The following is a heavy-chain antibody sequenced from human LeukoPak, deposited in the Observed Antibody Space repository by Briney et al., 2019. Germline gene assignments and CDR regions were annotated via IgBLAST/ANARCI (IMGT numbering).Heavy chain of an antibody. CDR1: GESLSGFY. CDR2: IVHSGYT. V-gene: IGHV4-34*12. CDR3: ALIDYGDYVWWYFDL. J-gene: IGHJ2*01. D-gene: IGHD4-17*01. Sequence: SETLSLTCVVNGESLSGFYWSWIRQSPGKGLEWIWEIVHSGYTNYNPSLGSRVSISIDTAKNQFSLKLSSVTVADTAVYYCALIDYGDYVWWYFDLWGRGTLVTVSS.